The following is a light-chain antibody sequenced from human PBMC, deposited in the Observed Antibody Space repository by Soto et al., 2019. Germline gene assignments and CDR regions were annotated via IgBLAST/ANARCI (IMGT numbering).Light chain of an antibody. CDR2: DVT. J-gene: IGLJ1*01. V-gene: IGLV2-14*03. Sequence: QSALTQPSSVSGSPVQSITISCTGTSSDVGAYNYVSWYQHHPGKAPKLIIYDVTYRPSGVSNRFSASKSGNTASLTISGLQYDDEADYYCSSYTSSNTEVFGTGTKVTV. CDR3: SSYTSSNTEV. CDR1: SSDVGAYNY.